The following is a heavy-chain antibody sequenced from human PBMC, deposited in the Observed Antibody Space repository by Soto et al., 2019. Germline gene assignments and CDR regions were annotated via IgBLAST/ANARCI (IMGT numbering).Heavy chain of an antibody. V-gene: IGHV1-69*06. J-gene: IGHJ5*02. CDR3: ARRSSSRWNNWFDP. CDR1: GGTFSSYA. Sequence: SVKVSCKASGGTFSSYAISWVRQAPRQGLEWMGGIIPIFGTANYAQKFQGRVTITADKSTSTAYMELSSLRSEDTAVYYCARRSSSRWNNWFDPWGQATLVTVSS. D-gene: IGHD6-13*01. CDR2: IIPIFGTA.